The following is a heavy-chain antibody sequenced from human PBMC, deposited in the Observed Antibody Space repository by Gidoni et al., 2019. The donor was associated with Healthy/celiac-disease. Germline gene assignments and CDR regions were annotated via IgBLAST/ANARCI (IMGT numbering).Heavy chain of an antibody. V-gene: IGHV3-9*01. CDR2: ISWNSGSI. J-gene: IGHJ4*02. D-gene: IGHD3-22*01. Sequence: EVQLVESGGGLVQPGRSLRLSCAASGFTFDDYAMHWVRQAPGKGLEWVSGISWNSGSIGYADSVKGRFTISRDNAKNSLYLQMNSLRAEDTALYYCAKDGGDSSGYLFDYWGQGTLVTVSS. CDR1: GFTFDDYA. CDR3: AKDGGDSSGYLFDY.